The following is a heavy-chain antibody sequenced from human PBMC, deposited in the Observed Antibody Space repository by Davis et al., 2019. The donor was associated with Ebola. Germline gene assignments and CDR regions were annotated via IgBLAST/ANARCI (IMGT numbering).Heavy chain of an antibody. J-gene: IGHJ4*02. CDR1: GGTFSSYA. Sequence: AASVKVSCKASGGTFSSYAISWVRQAPGQGLEWMGGIIPIFGTANYAQKFQGRVTITADESTSTAYMELSSLRSEDTAVYYCARDDRRIAVAGTSYWGQGTLVTVSS. D-gene: IGHD6-19*01. CDR2: IIPIFGTA. V-gene: IGHV1-69*13. CDR3: ARDDRRIAVAGTSY.